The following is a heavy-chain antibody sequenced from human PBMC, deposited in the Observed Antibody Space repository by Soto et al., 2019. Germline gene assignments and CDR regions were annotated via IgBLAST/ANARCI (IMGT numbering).Heavy chain of an antibody. V-gene: IGHV4-31*03. CDR3: EREYYYGSSGFDY. CDR2: IYYSGST. CDR1: GVSISCGGYY. D-gene: IGHD3-22*01. J-gene: IGHJ4*02. Sequence: QVQLQESGPGLVKPSQTLSLAGTVSGVSISCGGYYWTWIRQHPQKGLEWIGHIYYSGSTYYNPSLKSRVTVSVDTSKIQFFLKLSSVTDAYTAVYYCEREYYYGSSGFDYWGQGPLVTVSS.